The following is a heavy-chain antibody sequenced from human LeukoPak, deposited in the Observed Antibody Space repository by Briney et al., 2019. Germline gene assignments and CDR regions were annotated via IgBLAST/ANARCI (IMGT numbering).Heavy chain of an antibody. D-gene: IGHD2-15*01. CDR3: AKDGYCSGGSCFHDSYYYGMDV. J-gene: IGHJ6*02. CDR2: ISGSGGST. V-gene: IGHV3-23*01. CDR1: GFTFSSYA. Sequence: GGSLRLSCAASGFTFSSYAMSWVRQAPGKGLEGVSAISGSGGSTYYADSVKGRFTISRDNSKNTLYVEMSSLRPDDTAVYYCAKDGYCSGGSCFHDSYYYGMDVWGQGTTVTVSS.